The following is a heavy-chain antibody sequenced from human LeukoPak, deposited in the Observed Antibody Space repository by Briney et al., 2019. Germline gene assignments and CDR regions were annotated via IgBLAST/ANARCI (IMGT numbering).Heavy chain of an antibody. D-gene: IGHD6-19*01. CDR1: GYSFASFG. V-gene: IGHV1-18*01. CDR3: AREGQWLAIGLDF. CDR2: ISAFNGNT. J-gene: IGHJ4*02. Sequence: GASVKVSCKASGYSFASFGISWVRQAPGQGLEWMGWISAFNGNTNYAQNLQGRVTMTTDTSTSTAYMELRSLTSDDTAVYYCAREGQWLAIGLDFWGQGTLVTVSS.